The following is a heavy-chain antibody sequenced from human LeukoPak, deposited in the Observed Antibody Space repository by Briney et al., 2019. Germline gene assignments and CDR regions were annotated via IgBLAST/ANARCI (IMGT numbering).Heavy chain of an antibody. CDR1: GGTFSSYA. D-gene: IGHD3-3*01. CDR2: IIPILGIA. V-gene: IGHV1-69*04. CDR3: ARAVNFTIFGVVILYYFDY. Sequence: ASVKVSCKASGGTFSSYAISWVRQAPGQGLEWMGRIIPILGIANYAQKFQGRVTITADESTSTAYMELSSLRSEDTAVYYCARAVNFTIFGVVILYYFDYWGQGTLVTVSS. J-gene: IGHJ4*02.